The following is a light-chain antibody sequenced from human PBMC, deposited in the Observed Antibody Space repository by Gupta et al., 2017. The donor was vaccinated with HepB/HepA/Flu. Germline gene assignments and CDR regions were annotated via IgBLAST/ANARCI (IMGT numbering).Light chain of an antibody. J-gene: IGLJ1*01. CDR1: TSNIGAGYD. V-gene: IGLV1-40*01. Sequence: SVLTQPPSASGAPGQRVTISSTGSTSNIGAGYDVHWYQQLPGTAPKLLIYGNSNRPSGVPDRCSGSKSGTSASLAITGLQAEDEADYYCQSYDSSLSGSYVFGTGTKVTVL. CDR3: QSYDSSLSGSYV. CDR2: GNS.